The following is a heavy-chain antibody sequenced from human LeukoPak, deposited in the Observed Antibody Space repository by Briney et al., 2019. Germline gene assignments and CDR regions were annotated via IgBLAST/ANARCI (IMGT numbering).Heavy chain of an antibody. J-gene: IGHJ4*02. D-gene: IGHD5-18*01. CDR1: VGSLRKYY. CDR2: IYYSGST. V-gene: IGHV4-59*01. Sequence: SETLSLTCTLSVGSLRKYYWSWIPQPPGKGLEWIGYIYYSGSTNYNPSLKSRVTISVDTSKNQFSLKLSSVTAADTAVYYCAGDGGQCGYSYGYALDFDYWGQGTLVTVSS. CDR3: AGDGGQCGYSYGYALDFDY.